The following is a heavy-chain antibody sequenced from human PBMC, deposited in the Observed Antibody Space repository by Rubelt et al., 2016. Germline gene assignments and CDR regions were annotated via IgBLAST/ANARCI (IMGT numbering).Heavy chain of an antibody. V-gene: IGHV4-31*11. CDR2: IYYSGST. D-gene: IGHD1-26*01. CDR3: ARLPASSELPQGDY. Sequence: QLQLQESGSGLVKPSQTLSLTCAVSGGSISSGGYYWSWIRRHPGKGLEWIGYIYYSGSTYYNPSLKSRVTISVDTSKNQFSLKLSSVTAADTAVYYCARLPASSELPQGDYWGQGTLVTVSS. J-gene: IGHJ4*02. CDR1: GGSISSGGYY.